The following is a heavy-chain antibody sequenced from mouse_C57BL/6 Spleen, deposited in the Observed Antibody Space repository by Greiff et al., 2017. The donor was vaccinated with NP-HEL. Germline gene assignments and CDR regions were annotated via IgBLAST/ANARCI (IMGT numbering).Heavy chain of an antibody. V-gene: IGHV1-76*01. J-gene: IGHJ1*03. Sequence: VQLKQSGAELVRPGASVKLSCKASGYTFTDYYINWVKQRPGQGLEWIARIYPGSGNTYYNEKFKGKATLTAEKSSSTAYMQLSSLTSEDSAVYFCARWGVYYGYFDVWGTGTTVTVSS. CDR2: IYPGSGNT. CDR1: GYTFTDYY. CDR3: ARWGVYYGYFDV.